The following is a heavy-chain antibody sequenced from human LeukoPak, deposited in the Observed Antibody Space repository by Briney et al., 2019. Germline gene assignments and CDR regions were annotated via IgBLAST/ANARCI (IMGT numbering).Heavy chain of an antibody. CDR1: GFTFSSYW. Sequence: GGSLRLSCAASGFTFSSYWMSWVRQAPGKGLEWVANIKQDGSEKYYVDSVKGRFTIPRDNAKNSLYLQMNSLRAEDTAVYYCARVSARTYDFWSGCLDVWGKGTTVTVSS. D-gene: IGHD3-3*01. J-gene: IGHJ6*04. CDR2: IKQDGSEK. CDR3: ARVSARTYDFWSGCLDV. V-gene: IGHV3-7*01.